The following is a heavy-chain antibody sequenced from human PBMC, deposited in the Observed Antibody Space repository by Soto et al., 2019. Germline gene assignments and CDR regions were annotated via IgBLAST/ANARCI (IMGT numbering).Heavy chain of an antibody. V-gene: IGHV1-69*01. CDR1: GGTFGSYA. CDR2: IIPILNSP. D-gene: IGHD1-26*01. Sequence: QVQLVQSGAEVKKPGSSVKVSCKASGGTFGSYAITWVRRAPGQGLEWLGGIIPILNSPAYAQKFQARVVITSDEITNTAYMELNSLRFDDTAGYYCAREAPYRTSATCPKFYDMDVWGQGTTVTVAS. J-gene: IGHJ6*02. CDR3: AREAPYRTSATCPKFYDMDV.